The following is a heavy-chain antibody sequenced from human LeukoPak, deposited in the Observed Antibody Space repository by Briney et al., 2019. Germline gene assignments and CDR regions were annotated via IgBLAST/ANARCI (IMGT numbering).Heavy chain of an antibody. Sequence: SETLSLTCAVYGGSFSGYYWSWIRQPPGKGLEWIGEINHSGSTNYNPSLKSRVTISVDTSKNRFSLKLSSVTAADTAVYYCARVEKGIAAAGYTNYYYYYGMDVWGQGTTVTVSS. V-gene: IGHV4-34*01. CDR2: INHSGST. D-gene: IGHD6-13*01. CDR1: GGSFSGYY. CDR3: ARVEKGIAAAGYTNYYYYYGMDV. J-gene: IGHJ6*02.